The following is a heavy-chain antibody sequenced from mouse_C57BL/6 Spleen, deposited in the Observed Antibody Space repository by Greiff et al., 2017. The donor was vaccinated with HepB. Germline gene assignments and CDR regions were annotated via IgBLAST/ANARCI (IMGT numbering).Heavy chain of an antibody. V-gene: IGHV3-6*01. Sequence: EVKLMESGPGLVKPSQSLSLTCSVTGYSITSGYYWNWIRQFPGNKLEWMGYISYDGSNNYNPSLKNRISITRDTSKNQFFLKLNSVTTEDTATYYCARDGHNWDYAMDYWGQGTSVTVSS. J-gene: IGHJ4*01. D-gene: IGHD4-1*01. CDR2: ISYDGSN. CDR1: GYSITSGYY. CDR3: ARDGHNWDYAMDY.